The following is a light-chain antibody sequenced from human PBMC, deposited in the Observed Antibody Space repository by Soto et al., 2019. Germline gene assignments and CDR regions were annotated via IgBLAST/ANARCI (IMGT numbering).Light chain of an antibody. Sequence: EIVITQSPATLSVSPGERATLSCRASQSVSSNLAWYQQKPGQAPRLLIYGASTRATGIPDRFSGSGSGTDFTLTISRLEPEDFAVYYCQQYDNSPLTFGGGTKVDI. CDR3: QQYDNSPLT. CDR1: QSVSSN. CDR2: GAS. J-gene: IGKJ4*01. V-gene: IGKV3-15*01.